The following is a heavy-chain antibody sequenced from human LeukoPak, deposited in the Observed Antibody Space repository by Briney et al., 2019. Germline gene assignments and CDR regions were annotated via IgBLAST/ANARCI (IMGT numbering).Heavy chain of an antibody. CDR3: AKDREWLSNWLDP. CDR2: ISYDGSNK. D-gene: IGHD3-3*01. CDR1: GFTFSSYA. Sequence: GGSLRLSCAASGFTFSSYAMHWVRQAPGEGLEWVAVISYDGSNKYYADSVKGRFTISRDNSKNTLYLQMNSLRAEDTAVYYCAKDREWLSNWLDPWGQGTLVTVSS. V-gene: IGHV3-30*04. J-gene: IGHJ5*02.